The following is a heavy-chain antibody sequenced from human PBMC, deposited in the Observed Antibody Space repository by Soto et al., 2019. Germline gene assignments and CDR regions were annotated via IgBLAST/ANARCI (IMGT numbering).Heavy chain of an antibody. CDR1: GGSISSYY. CDR3: ARVFSSSTSFDY. D-gene: IGHD6-6*01. Sequence: SETLSLTCTVSGGSISSYYWSWIRQPPGKGLEWIGYIYYSGSTNYNPSLKSRVTISVDTSKNQFSLKLSSVTAADTAVYYCARVFSSSTSFDYWGQGTLVTVSS. V-gene: IGHV4-59*01. J-gene: IGHJ4*02. CDR2: IYYSGST.